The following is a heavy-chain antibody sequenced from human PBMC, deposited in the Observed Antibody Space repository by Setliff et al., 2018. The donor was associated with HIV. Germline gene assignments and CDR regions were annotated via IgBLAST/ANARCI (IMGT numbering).Heavy chain of an antibody. V-gene: IGHV4-34*01. CDR2: INHSGST. CDR3: ARVARVHPFDP. CDR1: GGSFSNYY. J-gene: IGHJ5*02. Sequence: SETLSLTCAVYGGSFSNYYWSWIRQPPGKGLEWIGEINHSGSTNYNPSLKSRVSISVDTSKKQFSLRLTSVTAADTAMYYCARVARVHPFDPWGQGTLVTVSS.